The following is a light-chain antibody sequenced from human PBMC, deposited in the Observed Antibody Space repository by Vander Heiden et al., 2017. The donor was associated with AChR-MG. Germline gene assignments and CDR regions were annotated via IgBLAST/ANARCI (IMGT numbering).Light chain of an antibody. CDR3: AAWDDSLNAKV. Sequence: QSVLTQPPSVSGTPGQRVTIPCSGSSSNIGSTAVSWYQQFPGAAPKLLIYSNNQRPLGVPDRFSGSKSGTSASLAISGLQFEDEADYYCAAWDDSLNAKVFGGGTKVTV. V-gene: IGLV1-44*01. CDR1: SSNIGSTA. CDR2: SNN. J-gene: IGLJ3*02.